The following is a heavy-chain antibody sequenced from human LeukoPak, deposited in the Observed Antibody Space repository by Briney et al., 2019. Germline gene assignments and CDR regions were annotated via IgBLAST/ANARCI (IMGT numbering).Heavy chain of an antibody. CDR2: VKLDGSEK. CDR1: GFTFSNYW. V-gene: IGHV3-7*01. D-gene: IGHD2-15*01. CDR3: AREKPLGYCSGGSCPNAGYYYYGMDV. J-gene: IGHJ6*02. Sequence: QTGGSLRLSCAASGFTFSNYWMSWVRQAPGKGLEWVANVKLDGSEKYYVDSVRGRFTTSRDNAKNSLYLQMNSLRAEDTAVYYCAREKPLGYCSGGSCPNAGYYYYGMDVWGQGTPVTVSS.